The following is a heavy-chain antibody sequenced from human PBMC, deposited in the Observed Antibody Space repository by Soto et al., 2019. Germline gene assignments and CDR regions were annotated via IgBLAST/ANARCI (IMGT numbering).Heavy chain of an antibody. CDR1: GDTFTSYA. Sequence: QVQLVQSGAEEKKSGASVKVSCRASGDTFTSYAMSWVRQAPGQRLEWMGWINASNGKTEYSQKFQGRVTITRDKSASTAYMELSSLRSEDKAVYYCARDILFDYRGQGTLVTVSS. V-gene: IGHV1-3*05. CDR2: INASNGKT. CDR3: ARDILFDY. J-gene: IGHJ4*02. D-gene: IGHD2-15*01.